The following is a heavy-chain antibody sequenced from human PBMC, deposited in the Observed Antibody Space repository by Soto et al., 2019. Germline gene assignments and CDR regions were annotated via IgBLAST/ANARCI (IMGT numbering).Heavy chain of an antibody. D-gene: IGHD1-26*01. CDR3: VRDGVGATTFFGYFDY. J-gene: IGHJ4*02. V-gene: IGHV3-33*01. CDR2: IRHDGSNI. CDR1: GFNFNVYG. Sequence: QVQLVESGGGVVQSGRSLRLSCAASGFNFNVYGMHWVRQTPGKGREWVAVIRHDGSNIHYGDSVKGRFTISRDNSKNTVYLEMNSLGAEDTAVYYCVRDGVGATTFFGYFDYWGQGTLVPVSS.